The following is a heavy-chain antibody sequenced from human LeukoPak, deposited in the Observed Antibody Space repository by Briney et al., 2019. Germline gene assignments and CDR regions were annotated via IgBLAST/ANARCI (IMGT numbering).Heavy chain of an antibody. D-gene: IGHD3-10*01. J-gene: IGHJ5*02. CDR3: ARGGSRSLTMVRRVWFDP. V-gene: IGHV4-34*01. Sequence: SETLSLTCAVYGGSFSGYYWSWIRQPPGKGLEWIGEINHSGSTNYNPSLESRVTISVDTSKNQFSLKLSSVTAADTAVYYCARGGSRSLTMVRRVWFDPWGQGTLVTVSP. CDR2: INHSGST. CDR1: GGSFSGYY.